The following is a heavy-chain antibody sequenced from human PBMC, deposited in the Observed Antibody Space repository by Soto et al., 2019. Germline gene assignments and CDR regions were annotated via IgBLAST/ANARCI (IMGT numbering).Heavy chain of an antibody. CDR1: GGSMSTYY. CDR2: IYYSGST. J-gene: IGHJ4*02. Sequence: QVQLQESGPGLVKPSETLSLTCTVSGGSMSTYYWSWIRQTPGRGLEWIGYIYYSGSTNYNPSLKSRVTISVDTSKNQFSLKLSSVTTAVTAVYFCARGGWHYLDYWGQGTLVTVSS. V-gene: IGHV4-59*01. CDR3: ARGGWHYLDY. D-gene: IGHD6-19*01.